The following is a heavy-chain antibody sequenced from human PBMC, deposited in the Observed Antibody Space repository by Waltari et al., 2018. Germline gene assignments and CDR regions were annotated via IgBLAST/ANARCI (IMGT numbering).Heavy chain of an antibody. V-gene: IGHV4-4*07. Sequence: QVQLQESGPGLVKPSETLSLTCTVSGGSISSYYCSWIRQPSGKGLEWIGRIYTSGSTNYNPSLKSRVTMSVDTSKNQFSLKLSSVTAADTAVYYCARSRYCSSTSCRNYYYYYMDVWGKGTTVTVSS. CDR2: IYTSGST. CDR3: ARSRYCSSTSCRNYYYYYMDV. CDR1: GGSISSYY. J-gene: IGHJ6*03. D-gene: IGHD2-2*01.